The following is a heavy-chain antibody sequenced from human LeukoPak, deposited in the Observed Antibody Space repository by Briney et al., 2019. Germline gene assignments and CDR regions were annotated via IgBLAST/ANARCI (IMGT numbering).Heavy chain of an antibody. J-gene: IGHJ5*02. CDR3: ARSPANRGAARASGRLVNWFDP. CDR1: GYTFTSYD. V-gene: IGHV1-8*03. CDR2: MNPNSGNT. D-gene: IGHD6-13*01. Sequence: ASVKVSCKDSGYTFTSYDINWVRQATGQGLEWMGWMNPNSGNTGYAQRFQGRVTITRNTSISTAYMELSSLRSEDTAVYYCARSPANRGAARASGRLVNWFDPWGQGTLVTVSS.